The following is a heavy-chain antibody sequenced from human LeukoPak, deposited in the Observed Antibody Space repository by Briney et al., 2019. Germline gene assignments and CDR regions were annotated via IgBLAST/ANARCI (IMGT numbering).Heavy chain of an antibody. Sequence: VGSLRLSCAASRFTFSGYSMNWVRQAPGNGLEWVSSISSSSSYIYYADSVKGRFTISRDNAKRSLYLQMNSLRAEDTAVYYCARGILDTAMVKTNWGQGTLVTVSS. CDR3: ARGILDTAMVKTN. CDR2: ISSSSSYI. D-gene: IGHD5-18*01. CDR1: RFTFSGYS. V-gene: IGHV3-21*01. J-gene: IGHJ4*02.